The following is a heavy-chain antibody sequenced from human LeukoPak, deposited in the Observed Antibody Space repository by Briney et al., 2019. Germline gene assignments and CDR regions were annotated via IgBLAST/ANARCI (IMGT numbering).Heavy chain of an antibody. CDR1: GGSITSTNW. V-gene: IGHV4-4*02. CDR3: SRENGAFSPFGY. Sequence: PSGTLSLTCGVSGGSITSTNWWSWVRQTPGQGLEWIGEISLNGVTNYNPSLNSRVTMLLDTSRNHLSLNLTSVTAADTAVYYFSRENGAFSPFGYWGQGTLVTVPS. D-gene: IGHD2-8*01. J-gene: IGHJ4*02. CDR2: ISLNGVT.